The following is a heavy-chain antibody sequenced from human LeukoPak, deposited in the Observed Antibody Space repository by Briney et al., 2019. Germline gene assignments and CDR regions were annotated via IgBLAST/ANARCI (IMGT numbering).Heavy chain of an antibody. CDR1: GYTFTSYD. V-gene: IGHV1-8*03. CDR3: ARRLRGGRPYWFDP. CDR2: MNPNSGNT. J-gene: IGHJ5*02. D-gene: IGHD6-25*01. Sequence: ASVKVSCRASGYTFTSYDINWVRQATGQGLEWMGWMNPNSGNTGYAQKFQGRVTITRNTSISTAYMELSSLRSEDTAVYYCARRLRGGRPYWFDPWGQGTLVTVSS.